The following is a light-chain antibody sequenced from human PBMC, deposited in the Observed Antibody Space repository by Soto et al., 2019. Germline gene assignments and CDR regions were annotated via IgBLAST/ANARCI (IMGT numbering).Light chain of an antibody. J-gene: IGLJ1*01. V-gene: IGLV2-23*01. CDR3: CSYVDGNITYYV. Sequence: QSVLTQPASASGSPGQSITISCNGTTADVGSSKFVSWYQQHPGKAPKLILYEATKRSAGVSNRFSGSKSGNTASLTISGLQPEDEADYYCCSYVDGNITYYVFGIGTKVTVL. CDR2: EAT. CDR1: TADVGSSKF.